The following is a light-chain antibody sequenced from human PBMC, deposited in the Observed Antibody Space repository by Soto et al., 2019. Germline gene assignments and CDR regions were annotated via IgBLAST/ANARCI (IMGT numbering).Light chain of an antibody. Sequence: AIRMTQSPSSLSASPGDRVTITCRASQDISSYLDWYQQKPGKAPKLLMYAASTLQSGVPSRFSGSGSGTDFTLTISFLQSEDFATYSCQQYYGFPRTFGQGTKVEIK. CDR3: QQYYGFPRT. CDR2: AAS. J-gene: IGKJ1*01. V-gene: IGKV1-8*01. CDR1: QDISSY.